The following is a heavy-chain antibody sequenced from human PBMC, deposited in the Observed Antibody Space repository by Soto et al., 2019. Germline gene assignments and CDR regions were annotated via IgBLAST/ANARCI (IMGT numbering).Heavy chain of an antibody. D-gene: IGHD2-2*01. CDR3: ATRVVPAASDSSSTGGCEH. CDR2: FDPEDGET. V-gene: IGHV1-24*01. J-gene: IGHJ4*02. CDR1: GYTLTESS. Sequence: ASVNVSCKVSGYTLTESSMHWVRQAPGKGLEWMGGFDPEDGETIYAQKFQGRVTMTEDTSTDTAYMELSSLRSEDTAVYYCATRVVPAASDSSSTGGCEHWGQGTLVSVSS.